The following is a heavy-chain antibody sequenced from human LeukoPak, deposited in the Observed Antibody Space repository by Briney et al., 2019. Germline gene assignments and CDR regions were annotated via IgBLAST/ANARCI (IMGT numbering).Heavy chain of an antibody. CDR3: ARGSLVIPFDP. D-gene: IGHD3-16*02. J-gene: IGHJ5*02. Sequence: ASVKVSCKASGYTFTGYYMHWVRQAPGQGLEWMGWINPNSGGTNYAQKFQGRVTMTRDTSTSTVYMELSSLRSEDTAVYYCARGSLVIPFDPWGQGTLVTVSS. CDR2: INPNSGGT. CDR1: GYTFTGYY. V-gene: IGHV1-2*02.